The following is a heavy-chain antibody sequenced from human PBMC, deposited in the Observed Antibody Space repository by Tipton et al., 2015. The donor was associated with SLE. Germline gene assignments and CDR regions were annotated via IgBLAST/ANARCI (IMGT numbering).Heavy chain of an antibody. V-gene: IGHV4-34*01. J-gene: IGHJ4*02. CDR2: INHSGST. Sequence: TLSLTCAVYGGSFSGYYWSWIRQPPGKGLEWIGEINHSGSTNYNPSLKSRVTISVDTSKNQFSLKLSSVTAADTAVYYCARGAKAYSSSWFGLDCWGQGTLVTVSS. CDR1: GGSFSGYY. CDR3: ARGAKAYSSSWFGLDC. D-gene: IGHD6-13*01.